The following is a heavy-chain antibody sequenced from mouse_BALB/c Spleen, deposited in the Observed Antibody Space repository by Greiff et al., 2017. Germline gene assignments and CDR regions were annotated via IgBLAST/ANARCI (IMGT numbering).Heavy chain of an antibody. V-gene: IGHV5-6-4*01. J-gene: IGHJ3*01. CDR1: GFTFSSYT. D-gene: IGHD2-3*01. Sequence: EVKLVESGGGLVKPGGSLKLSCAASGFTFSSYTMSWVRQTPEKRLEWVATISSGGSYTYYPDSVKGRFTISRDNAKNTLYLQISSLKSEDTAMYYCTRDSPYDYWGQGTLVTVSA. CDR3: TRDSPYDY. CDR2: ISSGGSYT.